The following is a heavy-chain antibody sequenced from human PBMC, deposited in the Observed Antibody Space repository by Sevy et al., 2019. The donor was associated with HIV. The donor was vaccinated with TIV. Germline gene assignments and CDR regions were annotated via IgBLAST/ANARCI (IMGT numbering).Heavy chain of an antibody. CDR2: ISGGGSTI. CDR1: GFTFSCYY. CDR3: ARGMSGSFDI. D-gene: IGHD6-25*01. V-gene: IGHV3-11*01. J-gene: IGHJ3*02. Sequence: GSLRLSCSASGFTFSCYYMGWIRQAPGKGLEGVSYISGGGSTIYYAESVKGRFTISRDNAENSLYLQMNSLRAEDTALYYCARGMSGSFDIWGQGTMVTVSS.